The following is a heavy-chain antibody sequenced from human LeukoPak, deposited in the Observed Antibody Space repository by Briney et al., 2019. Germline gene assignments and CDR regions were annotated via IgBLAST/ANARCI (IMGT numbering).Heavy chain of an antibody. Sequence: PGGSLRLSCAASGFTFSSNWMHWVRQAPGKGLVWVSHITTDGSTTTYEDSVKGRFTISRDNAKNTLYLQMNSLRAEDTAVYYCARDEYYRMDVWGKGTTVTVSS. CDR3: ARDEYYRMDV. CDR2: ITTDGSTT. J-gene: IGHJ6*04. CDR1: GFTFSSNW. V-gene: IGHV3-74*03.